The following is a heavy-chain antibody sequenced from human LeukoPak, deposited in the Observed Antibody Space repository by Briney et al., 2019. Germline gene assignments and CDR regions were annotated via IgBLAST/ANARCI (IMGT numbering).Heavy chain of an antibody. CDR1: GGSISSFF. CDR3: ARLAPGNYDILTGDPKVDFDY. CDR2: VHSSGST. V-gene: IGHV4-59*01. Sequence: SETLSLTCTVSGGSISSFFWSWIRQPPGKGLEWIGYVHSSGSTKYNPSLKSRLIISVDMSKNQFSLKLRSVSVADTAVYYCARLAPGNYDILTGDPKVDFDYWGQGALVTVSS. D-gene: IGHD3-9*01. J-gene: IGHJ4*02.